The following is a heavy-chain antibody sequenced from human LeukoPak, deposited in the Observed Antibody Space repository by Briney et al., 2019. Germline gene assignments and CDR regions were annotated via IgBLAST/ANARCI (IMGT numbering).Heavy chain of an antibody. CDR3: ATDRGYAFDY. CDR1: GFTISSYW. CDR2: IYTDGTGT. D-gene: IGHD2-2*01. V-gene: IGHV3-74*01. J-gene: IGHJ4*02. Sequence: GGSLRLSCAASGFTISSYWMHWVRKAPGKGLVWVSRIYTDGTGTNYADSVKGRFTISRDNAKNTLYLQMNTLRAEDTAVYYCATDRGYAFDYWGQGALVTVSS.